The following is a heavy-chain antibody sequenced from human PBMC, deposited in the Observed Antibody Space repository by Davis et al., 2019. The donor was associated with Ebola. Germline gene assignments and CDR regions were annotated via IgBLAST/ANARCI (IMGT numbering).Heavy chain of an antibody. CDR2: IRSKANSYAT. J-gene: IGHJ6*02. Sequence: PGGSLRLSCAASGFTFSSYAMSWVRQASGKGLEWVGRIRSKANSYATAYAASVKGRFTISRDDSKNTAYLQMNSLKTEDTAVYYCTSLDFWSGYAYYYYGMDVWGQGTTVTVSS. CDR1: GFTFSSYA. CDR3: TSLDFWSGYAYYYYGMDV. V-gene: IGHV3-73*01. D-gene: IGHD3-3*01.